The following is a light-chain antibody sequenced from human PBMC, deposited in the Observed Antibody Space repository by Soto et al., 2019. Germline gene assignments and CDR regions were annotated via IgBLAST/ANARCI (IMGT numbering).Light chain of an antibody. CDR3: QQPSNWIT. V-gene: IGKV3D-20*02. Sequence: PAASTTSSFRASQTVSITYLTWYQQKPGQAPRLLIFGASKRATGIPDRFSGSGSGTDFTLTIRSLEPEDFAVYYCQQPSNWITFDQGTRLEIK. J-gene: IGKJ5*01. CDR1: QTVSITY. CDR2: GAS.